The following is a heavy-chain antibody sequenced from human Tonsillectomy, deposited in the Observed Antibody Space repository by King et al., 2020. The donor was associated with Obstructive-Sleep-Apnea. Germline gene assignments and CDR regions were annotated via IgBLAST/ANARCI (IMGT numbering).Heavy chain of an antibody. V-gene: IGHV3-13*01. D-gene: IGHD3-9*01. CDR3: ARWNHDILTGGDVGMDV. Sequence: EVQLVESGGGLVQPGGSLRLSCAASGFTLSSYDMQWVRQAIGKGLEWVSTISSAGDTYYAGSVKGRFTISRENAKNSLYLQMNSLRAGDTAVYYCARWNHDILTGGDVGMDVWGQGTTVTVSS. J-gene: IGHJ6*02. CDR1: GFTLSSYD. CDR2: ISSAGDT.